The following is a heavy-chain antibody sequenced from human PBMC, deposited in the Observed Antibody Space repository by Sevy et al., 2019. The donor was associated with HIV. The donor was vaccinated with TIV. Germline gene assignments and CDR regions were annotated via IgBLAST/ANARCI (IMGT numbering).Heavy chain of an antibody. V-gene: IGHV3-23*01. CDR1: GFTFSSYA. CDR2: TSGSGGST. Sequence: GGSLRLSCAASGFTFSSYAMSCVRQAPGKGLEWVSATSGSGGSTYYADSVKGRFTISRDKSKNTLYLQMNSLRAEDTAVYYCAKVGYCSSTSCYTIYYGMDVWGQGTTVTVSS. CDR3: AKVGYCSSTSCYTIYYGMDV. J-gene: IGHJ6*02. D-gene: IGHD2-2*02.